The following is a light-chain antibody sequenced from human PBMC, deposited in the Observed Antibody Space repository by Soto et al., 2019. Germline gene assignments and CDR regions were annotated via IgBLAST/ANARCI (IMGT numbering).Light chain of an antibody. J-gene: IGKJ5*01. CDR2: RAP. Sequence: EIVLTQSPGTLSLSPGETATLSCRASQSVARDLSWSQQKPRQAPRLLIPRAPPGATGIPDRFSGSGSGTDFTLTINRLEPEDSAVYYCQQHTISMYTFGQGTRLEIK. V-gene: IGKV3-20*01. CDR1: QSVARD. CDR3: QQHTISMYT.